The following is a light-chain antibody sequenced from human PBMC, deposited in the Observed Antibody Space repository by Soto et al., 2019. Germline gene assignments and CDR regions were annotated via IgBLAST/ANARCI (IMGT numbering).Light chain of an antibody. CDR3: QQYYSTPT. CDR2: WAS. Sequence: DIVMTQSPDSLAVSLGERATINCKSSQSVLYSSNNKNYLAWYQQKPGQPPKLLIYWASTRESGVPDRFSGSWSWTDFTLTISSLQAEDVAVYYCQQYYSTPTFGQGTKVEIK. J-gene: IGKJ1*01. CDR1: QSVLYSSNNKNY. V-gene: IGKV4-1*01.